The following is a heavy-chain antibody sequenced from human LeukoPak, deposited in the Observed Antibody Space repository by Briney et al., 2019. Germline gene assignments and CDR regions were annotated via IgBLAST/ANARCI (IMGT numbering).Heavy chain of an antibody. CDR3: ARGSIAAADYNWFDP. CDR2: ISYDAAVK. V-gene: IGHV3-30-3*01. CDR1: GFTLRSYA. D-gene: IGHD6-13*01. Sequence: TGGSLRLSCAVSGFTLRSYAIHWVRQAPGKGLQWVAFISYDAAVKYYADSVRGRFTVSRDNSKNTLSLQMNSLRAEDTAVYYCARGSIAAADYNWFDPWGQGTLVTVSS. J-gene: IGHJ5*02.